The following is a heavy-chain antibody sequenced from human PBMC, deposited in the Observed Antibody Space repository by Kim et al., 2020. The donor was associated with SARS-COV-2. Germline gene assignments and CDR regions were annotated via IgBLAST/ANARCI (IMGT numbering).Heavy chain of an antibody. Sequence: GGSLRLSCAATSFNFADAWMSWVRQAPGKGLQWVGRIKSKSDGGTTDYGASVKGRFIISRDDSRNTSYLQMSRLRSDDTAVYYCTTEILSVTSFFYKYNMDVWCQGTTVTVSS. CDR3: TTEILSVTSFFYKYNMDV. CDR1: SFNFADAW. V-gene: IGHV3-15*01. D-gene: IGHD4-17*01. J-gene: IGHJ6*02. CDR2: IKSKSDGGTT.